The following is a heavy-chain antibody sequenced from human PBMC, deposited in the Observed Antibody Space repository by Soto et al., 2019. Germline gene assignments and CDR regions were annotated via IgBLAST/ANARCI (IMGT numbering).Heavy chain of an antibody. Sequence: QVQLQESGPGLVKPSETLSLTCTVSGGSISSYYWSWIRQPAGKGLEWIGRIYTSGSTNYNPSLKSRVTISVDTSKNQFSLKLSSVTAADTAVYYCARQGLGYCSGGSCYKLVYFDYWGQGTLVTVSS. CDR3: ARQGLGYCSGGSCYKLVYFDY. CDR2: IYTSGST. V-gene: IGHV4-4*07. CDR1: GGSISSYY. D-gene: IGHD2-15*01. J-gene: IGHJ4*02.